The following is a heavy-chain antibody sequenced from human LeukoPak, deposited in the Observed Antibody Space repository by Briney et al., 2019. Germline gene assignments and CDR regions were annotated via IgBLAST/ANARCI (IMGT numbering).Heavy chain of an antibody. D-gene: IGHD2-2*01. V-gene: IGHV3-23*01. CDR1: GFTFSSYA. CDR3: AKEEGYCSSTSCYVGGAPDH. J-gene: IGHJ4*02. Sequence: GGSLRLSCAASGFTFSSYAMSWVRQAPGKGLEWVSAISGSGGSTYYADSVKGRFTISRDNSKNTLYLQMNSLRAEDTAVYYCAKEEGYCSSTSCYVGGAPDHWGQGTLVTVSS. CDR2: ISGSGGST.